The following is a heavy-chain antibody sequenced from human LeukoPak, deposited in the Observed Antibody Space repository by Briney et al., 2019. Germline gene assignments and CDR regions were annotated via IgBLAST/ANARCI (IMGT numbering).Heavy chain of an antibody. J-gene: IGHJ6*03. Sequence: SQTLSLTCALSGDSVSSNSAAWNWIRQSPSRGLEWLGRTYYRSKWYNDYAVSVKSRITINPDTSKNQFSLQLNSVTPEDTAVYYCARGYSSSWYHYYYYMDVWGKGTTVTVSS. V-gene: IGHV6-1*01. CDR2: TYYRSKWYN. D-gene: IGHD6-13*01. CDR3: ARGYSSSWYHYYYYMDV. CDR1: GDSVSSNSAA.